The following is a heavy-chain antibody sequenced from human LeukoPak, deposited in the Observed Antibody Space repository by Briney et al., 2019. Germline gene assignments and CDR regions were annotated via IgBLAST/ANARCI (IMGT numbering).Heavy chain of an antibody. J-gene: IGHJ5*02. CDR2: ISHTGLT. D-gene: IGHD2-2*01. V-gene: IGHV4-34*01. CDR3: ARVPETTARTCDT. Sequence: SETLSLTCAVYGGPFCGYYWILMRQTPGRGLEGFGEISHTGLTGYNPSLKSRVTISVDSSKKQFSLRMTSVTAADTGVYYCARVPETTARTCDTWGPGTLVTVSS. CDR1: GGPFCGYY.